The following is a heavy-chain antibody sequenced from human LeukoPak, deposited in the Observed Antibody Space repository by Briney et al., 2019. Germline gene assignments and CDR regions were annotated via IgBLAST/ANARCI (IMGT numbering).Heavy chain of an antibody. CDR1: GFTFSSYA. CDR3: ARDGPAVVVPAATGGMDV. J-gene: IGHJ6*02. CDR2: ISSSSSYI. Sequence: PGGSLRLSCAASGFTFSSYAMSWVRQAPGKGLEWVSSISSSSSYIYYADSVRGRFTISRDNAKNSLYLQMNSLRAEDTAVYYCARDGPAVVVPAATGGMDVWGQGTTVTVSS. V-gene: IGHV3-21*01. D-gene: IGHD2-2*01.